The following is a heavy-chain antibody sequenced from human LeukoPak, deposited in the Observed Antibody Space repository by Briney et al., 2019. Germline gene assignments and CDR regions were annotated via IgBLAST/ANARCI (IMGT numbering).Heavy chain of an antibody. D-gene: IGHD4-17*01. CDR2: TNPNSGNT. CDR3: ARGPADYGDCLYYYYGMDV. Sequence: ASVKVSCKASGYTFTSYDINWVRQATGQGLEWMGWTNPNSGNTGYAQKFQGRVTMTRNTSISTAYMELSSLRSEDTAVYYCARGPADYGDCLYYYYGMDVWGQGTTVTVSS. V-gene: IGHV1-8*01. J-gene: IGHJ6*02. CDR1: GYTFTSYD.